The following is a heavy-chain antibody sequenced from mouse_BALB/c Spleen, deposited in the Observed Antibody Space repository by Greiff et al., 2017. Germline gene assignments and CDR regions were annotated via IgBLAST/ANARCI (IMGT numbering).Heavy chain of an antibody. CDR3: ARVDYGRDAMDY. CDR1: GFTFSSYA. V-gene: IGHV5-9-4*01. Sequence: DVQLVESGGGLVKPGGSLKLSCAASGFTFSSYAMSWVRQSPEKRLEWVAEISSGGSYTYYPDTVTGRFTISRDNAKNTLYLEMSSLRSEDTAMYYCARVDYGRDAMDYWGQGTSVTVSS. J-gene: IGHJ4*01. D-gene: IGHD1-1*01. CDR2: ISSGGSYT.